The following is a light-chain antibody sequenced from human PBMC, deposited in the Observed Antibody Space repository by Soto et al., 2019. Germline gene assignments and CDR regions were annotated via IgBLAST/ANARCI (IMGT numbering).Light chain of an antibody. Sequence: EIVMTQSPATLSVSPGERATLSCRASQSVSSNLAWYQQKPGQAPRLLIYGASTRATGIPARFSGSGSGTEFTLTISSVQSEDFAVYYCQQYNNLRVTFGGGTKVEIK. J-gene: IGKJ4*01. CDR2: GAS. CDR3: QQYNNLRVT. CDR1: QSVSSN. V-gene: IGKV3-15*01.